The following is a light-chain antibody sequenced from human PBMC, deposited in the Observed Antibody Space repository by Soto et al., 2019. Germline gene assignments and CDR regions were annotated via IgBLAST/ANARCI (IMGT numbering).Light chain of an antibody. CDR2: AAS. Sequence: EIVLTQSPATLSLSPGERATLSFRASQSVSSNLAWYQQKPGQAPRLLIYAASTRATGIPARFSGSGSGTEFTLTISSLQSEDFAVYYCQQYNNWPRTFGQGTKVDIK. CDR3: QQYNNWPRT. V-gene: IGKV3-15*01. CDR1: QSVSSN. J-gene: IGKJ1*01.